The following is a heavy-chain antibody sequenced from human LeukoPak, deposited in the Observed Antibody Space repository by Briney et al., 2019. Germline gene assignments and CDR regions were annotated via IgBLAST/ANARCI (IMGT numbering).Heavy chain of an antibody. Sequence: PGGSLRLSCAASGFTFSSYAMSWVRQAPGKGLEWVSAISGSGGSTYCADSVKGRFTISRDNSKNTLYLQMNSLRAEDTAVYYCAKAGYSSGWYWDWFDPWGQGTLVTVSS. CDR1: GFTFSSYA. D-gene: IGHD6-19*01. J-gene: IGHJ5*02. CDR2: ISGSGGST. CDR3: AKAGYSSGWYWDWFDP. V-gene: IGHV3-23*01.